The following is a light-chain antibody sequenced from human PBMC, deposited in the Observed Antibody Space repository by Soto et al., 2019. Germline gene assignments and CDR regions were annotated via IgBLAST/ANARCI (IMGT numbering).Light chain of an antibody. CDR1: SSDVGGYNY. Sequence: QSVLTQPASVSGSPGQSINISCTGTSSDVGGYNYVSWYQQHPGKAPKLMIYDVSNRPSGVSNRFSGSKSGNTASLTISGLQAEDEADYYCSSYTSSSTLDVVFGGGTKVTVL. CDR3: SSYTSSSTLDVV. J-gene: IGLJ2*01. CDR2: DVS. V-gene: IGLV2-14*01.